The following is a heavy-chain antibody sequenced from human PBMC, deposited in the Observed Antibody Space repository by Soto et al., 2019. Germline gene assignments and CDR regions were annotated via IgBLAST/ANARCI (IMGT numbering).Heavy chain of an antibody. CDR2: ISGSGGST. Sequence: GESLKISCAASGFTFSSYAMSWVRQAPGKGLEWVSAISGSGGSTYYAGSVKGRVTISRVNSKNTLYLQMNSLRADDTAVYYCVKDRLYDFWSGYYDYYGMDVRAQGTTVTVSS. V-gene: IGHV3-23*01. CDR3: VKDRLYDFWSGYYDYYGMDV. D-gene: IGHD3-3*01. CDR1: GFTFSSYA. J-gene: IGHJ6*02.